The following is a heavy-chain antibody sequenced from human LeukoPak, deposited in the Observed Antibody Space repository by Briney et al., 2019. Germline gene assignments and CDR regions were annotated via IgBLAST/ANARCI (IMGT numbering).Heavy chain of an antibody. CDR3: ARGLITIFGVVDY. CDR2: INHDGTT. V-gene: IGHV4-34*01. J-gene: IGHJ4*02. CDR1: GESFSAYY. D-gene: IGHD3-3*01. Sequence: SETLSLTCAVSGESFSAYYWTWIRQPPGKGLEWVGEINHDGTTNYNPSLVSRVTMSVDTSKNQFSLKLSSVTAADTAMYYCARGLITIFGVVDYWGQGALVTVSS.